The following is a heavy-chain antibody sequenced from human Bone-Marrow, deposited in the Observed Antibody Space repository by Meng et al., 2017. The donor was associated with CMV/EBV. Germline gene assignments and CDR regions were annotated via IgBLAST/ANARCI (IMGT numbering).Heavy chain of an antibody. CDR2: IYYSGST. CDR1: GGSISSYY. V-gene: IGHV4-59*08. D-gene: IGHD3-3*01. CDR3: ARMDFWSGYYGDY. Sequence: SETLSLTCTVSGGSISSYYWSWIRQPPGKGLEWIGYIYYSGSTYYNPSLKSRVTISVDTFKNRFSLKLSSVTAAYTGVYYCARMDFWSGYYGDYWGQGTLVTVSS. J-gene: IGHJ4*02.